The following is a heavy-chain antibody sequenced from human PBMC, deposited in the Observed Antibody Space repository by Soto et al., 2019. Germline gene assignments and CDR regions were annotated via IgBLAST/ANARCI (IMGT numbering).Heavy chain of an antibody. D-gene: IGHD1-26*01. CDR1: VGSITSYH. CDR2: TSYTGNT. V-gene: IGHV4-59*01. Sequence: SETLSLTCIVSVGSITSYHWSLIRQFPGKGLEWIAYTSYTGNTNDNPSLQSGVTISMDAPKNKFSLKLTSMTAGYTAVYYCARDIHAGFPHYYEPWGQGTMLTFSS. J-gene: IGHJ5*02. CDR3: ARDIHAGFPHYYEP.